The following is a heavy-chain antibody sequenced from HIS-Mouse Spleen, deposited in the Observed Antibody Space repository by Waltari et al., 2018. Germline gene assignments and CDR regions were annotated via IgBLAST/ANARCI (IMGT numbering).Heavy chain of an antibody. CDR1: GYSISSGYY. D-gene: IGHD2-2*01. J-gene: IGHJ6*02. Sequence: QVQLQESGPGLVKPSETLSLTCTVSGYSISSGYYWGWIRQPPGKGLEWIGSIYHSGSTCYNPSLKSRVTISVDTSKNQFSLKLSSVTAADTAVYYCARDRIVVVPAAINYYYGMDVWGQGTTVTVSS. CDR3: ARDRIVVVPAAINYYYGMDV. V-gene: IGHV4-38-2*02. CDR2: IYHSGST.